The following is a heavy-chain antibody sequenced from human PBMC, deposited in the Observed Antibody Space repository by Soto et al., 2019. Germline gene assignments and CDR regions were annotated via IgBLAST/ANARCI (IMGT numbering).Heavy chain of an antibody. CDR3: ARCYCSVGSCYTCWHFVL. J-gene: IGHJ2*01. D-gene: IGHD2-15*01. V-gene: IGHV1-18*01. CDR2: IGPYEGVT. CDR1: GYTFNDYG. Sequence: QVQLVQSGAEVKKPGASVRVSCKASGYTFNDYGISWVRQAPGQGLEWMGWIGPYEGVTNHAQTFQGRVTMTVDTSTTTADMELRSLRSDDTALYYCARCYCSVGSCYTCWHFVLWGPGTLVTV.